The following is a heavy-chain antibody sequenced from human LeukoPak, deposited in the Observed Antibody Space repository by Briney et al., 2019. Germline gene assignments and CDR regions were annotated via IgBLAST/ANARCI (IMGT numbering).Heavy chain of an antibody. D-gene: IGHD2-2*01. CDR3: ARITKEGYCSSTSCYYYYGMDV. CDR2: ISYDGSNK. CDR1: GFTFSSYG. Sequence: GGSLRLSCAASGFTFSSYGMHWVRQAPGKGLEWVAVISYDGSNKYYADSVKGRFTISRDNSKSTLYLQMNSLRAEDTAVYYCARITKEGYCSSTSCYYYYGMDVWGQGTTVTVSS. J-gene: IGHJ6*02. V-gene: IGHV3-30*03.